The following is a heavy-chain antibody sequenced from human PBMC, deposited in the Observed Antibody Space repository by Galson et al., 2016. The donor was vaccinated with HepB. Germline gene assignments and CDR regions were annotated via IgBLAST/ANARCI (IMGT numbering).Heavy chain of an antibody. D-gene: IGHD3-3*01. CDR1: GFSLSTRGVG. CDR2: VYWDDDK. Sequence: PALVKPTQTLTPTCAFSGFSLSTRGVGVIWIRRPPGKALEWLAHVYWDDDKRYNPSLKTRLTITRDTSKNQVVLTMTDMDPVDTATYYCAHGAFVFGVEIGTRVDPWGQGTLVTVSA. J-gene: IGHJ5*02. CDR3: AHGAFVFGVEIGTRVDP. V-gene: IGHV2-5*02.